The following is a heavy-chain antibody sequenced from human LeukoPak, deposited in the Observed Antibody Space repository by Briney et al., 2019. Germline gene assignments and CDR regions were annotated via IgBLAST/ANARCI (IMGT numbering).Heavy chain of an antibody. D-gene: IGHD2-15*01. V-gene: IGHV3-33*01. J-gene: IGHJ4*02. CDR2: MWYDGREK. CDR1: GLTLCNYG. Sequence: PPGRSLRLSCVAYGLTLCNYGMEWVRQSPGKGLEWVALMWYDGREKNHADSVKGQFTITRDSSKNRLDLQMNSLRAEDTAVYYCARDASGFDYWGQGTLVTVSS. CDR3: ARDASGFDY.